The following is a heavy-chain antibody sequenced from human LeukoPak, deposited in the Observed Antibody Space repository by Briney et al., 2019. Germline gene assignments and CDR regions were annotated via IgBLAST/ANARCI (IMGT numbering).Heavy chain of an antibody. J-gene: IGHJ6*02. CDR2: INQDESER. CDR1: GFIFSRYW. V-gene: IGHV3-7*03. Sequence: GGSLRLSCATSGFIFSRYWMSWVRQAPGKGLEWVANINQDESERNYVDSVKGRFTISRDNAKNSLYLQMNSLRAEDTAVYYCARLGYCSSTSCYGDYYYYGMDVWGQGTTVTVSS. D-gene: IGHD2-2*01. CDR3: ARLGYCSSTSCYGDYYYYGMDV.